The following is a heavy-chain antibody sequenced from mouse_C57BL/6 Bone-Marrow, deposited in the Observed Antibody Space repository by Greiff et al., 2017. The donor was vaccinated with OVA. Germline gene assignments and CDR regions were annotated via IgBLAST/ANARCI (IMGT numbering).Heavy chain of an antibody. D-gene: IGHD1-1*01. V-gene: IGHV1-81*01. J-gene: IGHJ2*01. Sequence: VQLQQSGAELARPGASVKLSCKASGYTFTSYGISWVKQRTGQGLEWIGEIYPRSGNTYYNEKFKGKATLTADKSSSTAYMELRSLTSEDSAVYFCARDYYGSSAFDYWGQGTTLTVSS. CDR1: GYTFTSYG. CDR3: ARDYYGSSAFDY. CDR2: IYPRSGNT.